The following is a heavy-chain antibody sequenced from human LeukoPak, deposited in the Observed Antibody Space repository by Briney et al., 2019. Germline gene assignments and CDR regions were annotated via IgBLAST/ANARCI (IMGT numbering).Heavy chain of an antibody. Sequence: PGGSLRLSCAASGFTFSSYSMNWVRQAPGKGLEWVSSISSSSSYIYYADSVKGRFTISRDNAKNSLYLQMNSLRAEDTAVYYCAKDRATVVRRFFDYWGQGTLVTVSS. V-gene: IGHV3-21*04. CDR3: AKDRATVVRRFFDY. J-gene: IGHJ4*02. CDR1: GFTFSSYS. D-gene: IGHD4-23*01. CDR2: ISSSSSYI.